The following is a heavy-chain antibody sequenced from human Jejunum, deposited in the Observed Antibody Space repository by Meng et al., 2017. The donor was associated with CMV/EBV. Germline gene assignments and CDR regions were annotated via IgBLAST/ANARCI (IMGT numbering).Heavy chain of an antibody. CDR2: INPNSGGT. V-gene: IGHV1-2*02. J-gene: IGHJ4*02. Sequence: VHRVPSGAEVTEPGASVKVSCKPSGYTCSSYYMHWVRQAPGQGLEWMGWINPNSGGTSYAQKFQGRVTMTRDTSISTGYMELSRLTSDDTAVYYCARVVGGNSGFLYWGQGTLVTVSS. CDR3: ARVVGGNSGFLY. D-gene: IGHD5-12*01. CDR1: GYTCSSYY.